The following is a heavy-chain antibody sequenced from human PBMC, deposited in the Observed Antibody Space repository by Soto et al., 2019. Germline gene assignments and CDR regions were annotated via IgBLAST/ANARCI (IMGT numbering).Heavy chain of an antibody. Sequence: GGSLRLSCLASGFGFSGYSMRWVRQAPGKGLDWVAVIKHDGSEIYYADSVKGRFTISEDDSKNTLHLQMNALRVDDTALYYCVRVGWGYSYGNGMDGWGQGTTVTVSS. J-gene: IGHJ6*02. CDR2: IKHDGSEI. D-gene: IGHD5-18*01. CDR1: GFGFSGYS. V-gene: IGHV3-30-3*01. CDR3: VRVGWGYSYGNGMDG.